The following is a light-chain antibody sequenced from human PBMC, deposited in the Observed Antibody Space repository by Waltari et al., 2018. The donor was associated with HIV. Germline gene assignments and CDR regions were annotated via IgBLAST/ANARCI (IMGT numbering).Light chain of an antibody. CDR1: ANIATY. V-gene: IGKV1-39*01. CDR3: QQSYITPCA. J-gene: IGKJ2*01. CDR2: GAS. Sequence: DIQMTQSPSSLSASVGDTVTITCRASANIATYLNWYHHKSGAAPKLLIYGASSLQNPVPSRFSGSGFGTHFSLTITSLQADDFGTYYCQQSYITPCAFGQGTKLEV.